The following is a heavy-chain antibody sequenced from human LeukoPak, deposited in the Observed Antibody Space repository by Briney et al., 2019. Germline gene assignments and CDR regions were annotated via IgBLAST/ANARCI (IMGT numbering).Heavy chain of an antibody. J-gene: IGHJ4*02. D-gene: IGHD6-19*01. Sequence: PGGSLRPSCAASGFTVSSNYMSWVRQAPGKGLEWVSIIYIAGTTHYADSVKGRSTISRDNSKNTLFLQMNSLRAEDTAMYYCARAVSGYYFDYWGQGALVTVSS. CDR1: GFTVSSNY. V-gene: IGHV3-53*01. CDR2: IYIAGTT. CDR3: ARAVSGYYFDY.